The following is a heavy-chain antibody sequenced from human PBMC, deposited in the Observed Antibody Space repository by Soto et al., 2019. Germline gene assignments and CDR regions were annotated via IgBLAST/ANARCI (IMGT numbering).Heavy chain of an antibody. CDR1: GFTFSNAW. J-gene: IGHJ4*02. D-gene: IGHD3-3*01. CDR3: TTATRITIFGVVIWILDY. Sequence: EVQLVESGGGLVKPGGSLRLSCAASGFTFSNAWMNWVRQAPGKGLEWVGRIKSKTDGGTTDYAAPVKGRFTMSRDDSKNTLYLQMNSLKTEDTAVYYCTTATRITIFGVVIWILDYWGQGTLVTVSS. V-gene: IGHV3-15*07. CDR2: IKSKTDGGTT.